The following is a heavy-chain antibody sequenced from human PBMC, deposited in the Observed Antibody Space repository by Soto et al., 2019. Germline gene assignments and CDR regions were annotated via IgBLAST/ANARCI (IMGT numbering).Heavy chain of an antibody. V-gene: IGHV3-23*01. CDR3: AKRIYGDYGYTWFDP. Sequence: VQLLESGGGLVQPRGSLSLSCAASGFTFSSYAMSWVRQAPGKGLEWVSVISSSALSIYYADSVKGRFTISRDNSKNMLYLDMNSLRVEDTAVYYCAKRIYGDYGYTWFDPWGQGTLVTVSS. CDR2: ISSSALSI. D-gene: IGHD4-17*01. J-gene: IGHJ5*02. CDR1: GFTFSSYA.